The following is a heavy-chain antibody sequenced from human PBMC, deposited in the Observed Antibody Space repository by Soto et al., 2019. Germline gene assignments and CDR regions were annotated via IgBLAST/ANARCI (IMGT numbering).Heavy chain of an antibody. V-gene: IGHV4-59*01. CDR1: GGSITSCY. J-gene: IGHJ3*01. CDR2: MYYSGTT. CDR3: ARDGGGSYSQIAFDF. D-gene: IGHD1-26*01. Sequence: SETLSLTCTVSGGSITSCYWNWIRQPPGKGLEWIGNMYYSGTTNYSPSLKSRVTISVDTSKNQFSLNLRSVTAADTAVYYCARDGGGSYSQIAFDFWGQGTMVTVSS.